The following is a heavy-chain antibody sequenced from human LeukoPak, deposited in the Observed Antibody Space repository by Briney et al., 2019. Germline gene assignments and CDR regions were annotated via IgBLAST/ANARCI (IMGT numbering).Heavy chain of an antibody. CDR2: ISSSSSTI. CDR3: ARGGYDSDAFDI. Sequence: GSLRLICAASGFTFSSYSMNWVPQAPGKGLEWVSYISSSSSTIYYADSVKGRFTISRDNAKNSLYLQMNSLRAEDTAVYYCARGGYDSDAFDIWGQGTMVTVSS. J-gene: IGHJ3*02. V-gene: IGHV3-48*04. D-gene: IGHD3-22*01. CDR1: GFTFSSYS.